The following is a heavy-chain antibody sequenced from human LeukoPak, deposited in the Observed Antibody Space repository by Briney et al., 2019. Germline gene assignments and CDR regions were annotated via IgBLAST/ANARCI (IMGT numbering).Heavy chain of an antibody. CDR3: AKALVAHYYYYYMDV. J-gene: IGHJ6*03. V-gene: IGHV3-33*06. Sequence: PTGGSLRLSCAASGFTFSSYGMPWVRQAPGKGLEWVAVIWYDGSNKYYADSVKGRFTISRDNSKNTLYLQMNSLRAEDTAVYYCAKALVAHYYYYYMDVWGKGTTVTVSS. CDR2: IWYDGSNK. CDR1: GFTFSSYG.